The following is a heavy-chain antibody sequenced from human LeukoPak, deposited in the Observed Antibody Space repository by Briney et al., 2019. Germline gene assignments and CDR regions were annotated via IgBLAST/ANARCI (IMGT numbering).Heavy chain of an antibody. CDR3: AKDIVAAGPRNYYYYGMDV. CDR1: GFTFDDYA. V-gene: IGHV3-9*01. Sequence: SLRLSCAASGFTFDDYAMHWVRQAPGKGLEGVSGISWNSGSIVYADSVKGRFTISRDNAKNSLYLQMNSLRAEDTALYYCAKDIVAAGPRNYYYYGMDVWGQGTTVTVSS. J-gene: IGHJ6*02. CDR2: ISWNSGSI. D-gene: IGHD6-13*01.